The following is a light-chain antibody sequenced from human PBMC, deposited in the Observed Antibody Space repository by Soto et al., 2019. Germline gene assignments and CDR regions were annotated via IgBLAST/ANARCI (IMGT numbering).Light chain of an antibody. V-gene: IGKV3-11*01. CDR1: QSVNDY. CDR2: GAS. Sequence: EIVLTQSPATLSLSPGERATLSCRASQSVNDYSAWYQQKPGQAPRPLIYGASNRATGIPVRFSGSGSGTDFTLTISSLEPEDFAVYYCQHRCRWPRTFGQGTKLEIK. CDR3: QHRCRWPRT. J-gene: IGKJ2*01.